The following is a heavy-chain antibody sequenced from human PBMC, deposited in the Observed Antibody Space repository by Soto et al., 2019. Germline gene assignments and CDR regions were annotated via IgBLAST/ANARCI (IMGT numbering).Heavy chain of an antibody. J-gene: IGHJ6*02. Sequence: SGPTLVNPTQTLTLTCTFSGFSLSTSGMCVSWIRQPPGKALEWLALIDWDDDKYYSTSLKTRLTISKDTSKNQVVLTMTNMDPVDTATYYCARTYYDFWSCQISYYYYGMDVWGPGPTVTVSS. CDR3: ARTYYDFWSCQISYYYYGMDV. CDR2: IDWDDDK. CDR1: GFSLSTSGMC. D-gene: IGHD3-3*01. V-gene: IGHV2-70*01.